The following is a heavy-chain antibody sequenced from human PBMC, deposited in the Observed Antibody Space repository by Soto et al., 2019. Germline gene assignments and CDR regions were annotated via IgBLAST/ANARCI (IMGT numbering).Heavy chain of an antibody. CDR2: IYYSGST. CDR1: GGSISSGDYY. Sequence: SETLSLTCTVSGGSISSGDYYWSWVRQPPGKGLEWIGYIYYSGSTYYNPSLKSRVTISVDTSKNQFSLKLSSVTAADTAVYYCARVDTSMGATCVSYWGQGTLVTVSS. V-gene: IGHV4-31*03. D-gene: IGHD1-26*01. CDR3: ARVDTSMGATCVSY. J-gene: IGHJ4*02.